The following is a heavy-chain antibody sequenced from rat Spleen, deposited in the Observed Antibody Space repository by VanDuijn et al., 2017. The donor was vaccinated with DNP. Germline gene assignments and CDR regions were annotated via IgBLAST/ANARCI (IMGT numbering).Heavy chain of an antibody. CDR3: ARWSRYFDY. V-gene: IGHV3-1*01. Sequence: EVQLQESGPGLVKPSQSLSLTCSVTGYSITSNYWGWIRKFPGSKMEWMGYISYSGRTNYNPSLKSRISITRDTSKNQFFLQLNSVTTEDTATYYCARWSRYFDYWGQGVMVTVSS. CDR1: GYSITSNY. CDR2: ISYSGRT. J-gene: IGHJ2*01.